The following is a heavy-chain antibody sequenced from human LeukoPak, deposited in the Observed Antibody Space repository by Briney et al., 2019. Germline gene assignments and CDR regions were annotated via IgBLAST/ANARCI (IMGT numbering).Heavy chain of an antibody. CDR1: GFTFSSYS. CDR2: ISSSSSYI. V-gene: IGHV3-21*01. J-gene: IGHJ4*02. Sequence: TGGSLRLSCAASGFTFSSYSMNWVRQAPGKGLEWVSSISSSSSYIYYADSVKGRFAISRDNAKNSLYLQMNSLRAEDTAAYYCASRVGYCSGGSCYAYFDYWGQGTLVTVSS. D-gene: IGHD2-15*01. CDR3: ASRVGYCSGGSCYAYFDY.